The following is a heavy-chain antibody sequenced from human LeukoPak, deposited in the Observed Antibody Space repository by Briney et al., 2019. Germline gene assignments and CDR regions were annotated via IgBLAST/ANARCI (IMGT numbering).Heavy chain of an antibody. D-gene: IGHD6-19*01. Sequence: SETLFLTCTVSGGSISSYYWSWIRQPPGKGLEWIGYMYNSGSANYNPSLKSRVTISVDTSKNQFSLKLSSVTAADTAVYYCAREGSSGPLDYWGQGTLVTVSS. CDR2: MYNSGSA. CDR3: AREGSSGPLDY. V-gene: IGHV4-59*01. J-gene: IGHJ4*02. CDR1: GGSISSYY.